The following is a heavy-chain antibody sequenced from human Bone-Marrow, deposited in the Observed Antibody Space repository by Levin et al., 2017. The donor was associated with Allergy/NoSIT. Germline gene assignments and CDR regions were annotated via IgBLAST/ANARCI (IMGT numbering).Heavy chain of an antibody. D-gene: IGHD1-7*01. CDR3: ARTVWNYDYYYGMDV. Sequence: SVKVSCKASGGTFSSYAISWVRQAPGQGLEWMGGIIPIFGTANYAQKFQGRVTITADESTSTAYMELSSLRSEDTAVYYCARTVWNYDYYYGMDVWGQGTTVTVSS. J-gene: IGHJ6*02. V-gene: IGHV1-69*13. CDR2: IIPIFGTA. CDR1: GGTFSSYA.